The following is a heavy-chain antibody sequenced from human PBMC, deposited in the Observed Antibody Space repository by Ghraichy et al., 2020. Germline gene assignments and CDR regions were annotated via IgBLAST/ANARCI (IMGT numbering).Heavy chain of an antibody. D-gene: IGHD3-9*01. CDR2: ISDDGYST. V-gene: IGHV3-64D*06. Sequence: GSLRLSCLVSGFTFRTYAMHWVRQAPGKGLEYVSAISDDGYSTDYADSVKDRFTISRDNSKDTLYLQMSSLRSEDTGVYYCVKAQGGSFDWLQYSWGQGTLVTVSS. CDR1: GFTFRTYA. CDR3: VKAQGGSFDWLQYS. J-gene: IGHJ4*02.